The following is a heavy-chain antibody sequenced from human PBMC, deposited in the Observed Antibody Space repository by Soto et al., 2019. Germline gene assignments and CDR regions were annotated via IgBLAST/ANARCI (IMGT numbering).Heavy chain of an antibody. Sequence: ESGGGLVQPGGSLRLSCAASGFTFSDYWMSWVRQAPGKGLECVANLKTDGSEKYYVDPVKGRFTISRDNAKNSLYLQMNSLRAEDTAVYYCASSMGRGGNDYWGQGTLVAVSS. D-gene: IGHD3-10*01. CDR1: GFTFSDYW. V-gene: IGHV3-7*05. CDR2: LKTDGSEK. CDR3: ASSMGRGGNDY. J-gene: IGHJ4*02.